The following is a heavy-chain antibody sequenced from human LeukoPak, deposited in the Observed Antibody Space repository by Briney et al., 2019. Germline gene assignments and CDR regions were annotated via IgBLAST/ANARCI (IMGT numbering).Heavy chain of an antibody. CDR1: GGSISSGDYY. D-gene: IGHD3-22*01. CDR2: MYYSGST. CDR3: ARPYYYDSRIDP. V-gene: IGHV4-30-4*01. J-gene: IGHJ5*01. Sequence: SETLSLTWTVSGGSISSGDYYWSWIRQPPGKGLEWIAYMYYSGSTYYNPSLKNRVTMSADTSKNQLSLKLSSVTAADTAVYYCARPYYYDSRIDPWGQGILVTVSS.